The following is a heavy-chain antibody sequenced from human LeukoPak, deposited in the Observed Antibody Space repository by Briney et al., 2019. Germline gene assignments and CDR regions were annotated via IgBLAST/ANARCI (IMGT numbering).Heavy chain of an antibody. V-gene: IGHV3-48*03. Sequence: GGSLRLSCAASGFTFSSYEMNWVRQAPGKGLEWVSYTSSSGSTIYYADSVKGRFTISRDNSKNTLYLQMNSLRAEDTAVYYCASAQYGSGNYGFWNYWGQGTLVTVSS. J-gene: IGHJ4*02. D-gene: IGHD3-10*01. CDR2: TSSSGSTI. CDR3: ASAQYGSGNYGFWNY. CDR1: GFTFSSYE.